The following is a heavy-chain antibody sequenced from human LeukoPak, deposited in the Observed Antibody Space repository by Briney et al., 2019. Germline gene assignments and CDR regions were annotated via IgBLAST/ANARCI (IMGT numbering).Heavy chain of an antibody. D-gene: IGHD3-10*02. CDR2: ISWNSGSI. Sequence: GRSLRLSCAASGFTFDDYAMPWVRQAPGKGLEWVSGISWNSGSIGYADSVKGRFTISRDNAKNSLYLQKNSLRAEDTAVYYCAELGITMIGGVWGKGTTVTISS. J-gene: IGHJ6*04. CDR3: AELGITMIGGV. CDR1: GFTFDDYA. V-gene: IGHV3-9*01.